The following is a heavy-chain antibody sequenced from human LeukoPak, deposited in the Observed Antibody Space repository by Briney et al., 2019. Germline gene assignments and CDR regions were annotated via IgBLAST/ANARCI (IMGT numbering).Heavy chain of an antibody. CDR1: RYTFTGYY. J-gene: IGHJ5*02. CDR2: INPNSGGT. Sequence: ASVKVSCKASRYTFTGYYMHWVPQAPRQGLGWMGWINPNSGGTNYAQKFQGRVTMTRDTSISTAYMELSRLRSDDTAVYYCARATYDYLIKNWFDPWGQGTLVTVSS. V-gene: IGHV1-2*02. CDR3: ARATYDYLIKNWFDP. D-gene: IGHD5-12*01.